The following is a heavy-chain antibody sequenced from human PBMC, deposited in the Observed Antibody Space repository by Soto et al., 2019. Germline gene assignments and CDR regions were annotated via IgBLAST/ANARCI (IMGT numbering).Heavy chain of an antibody. J-gene: IGHJ4*02. D-gene: IGHD2-2*02. V-gene: IGHV3-7*01. CDR2: MNQDGSQI. Sequence: GGSLRLSCAVSGFTFSNYWMTWVRQAPGKGLEWVAYMNQDGSQIYYVDSLRGRFTISRDNAKNSLYLQMNSLRVDDTAVYYCARDRGPNTPDVWGQGTLVTVSS. CDR3: ARDRGPNTPDV. CDR1: GFTFSNYW.